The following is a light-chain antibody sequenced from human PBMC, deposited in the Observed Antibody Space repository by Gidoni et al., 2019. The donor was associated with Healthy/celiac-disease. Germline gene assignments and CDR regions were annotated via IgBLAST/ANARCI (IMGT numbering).Light chain of an antibody. CDR2: GAS. V-gene: IGKV3-15*01. CDR1: QSVSIN. Sequence: EIVMTQAPATLSVSPGERATLSCRASQSVSINLAWYQQKHGQAPWLLIYGASTRATGIPAMFSGSGSGTEFTLTISSLQSEDFAVYYCQQYNNWPQTFGQGTKLEIK. J-gene: IGKJ2*01. CDR3: QQYNNWPQT.